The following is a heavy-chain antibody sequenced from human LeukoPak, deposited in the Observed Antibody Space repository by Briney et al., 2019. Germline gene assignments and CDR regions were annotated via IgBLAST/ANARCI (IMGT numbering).Heavy chain of an antibody. CDR1: GFTLNNYW. Sequence: PGGSLRLSCAASGFTLNNYWLTWVRQAPGQGLEWVANIKQDGSEKHYVDSVKGRFTISRDNAKNSLYLQMNSLRAEDTAVYYCARVRQIAYWGQGTLVTVSS. D-gene: IGHD3-10*01. CDR3: ARVRQIAY. J-gene: IGHJ4*02. V-gene: IGHV3-7*01. CDR2: IKQDGSEK.